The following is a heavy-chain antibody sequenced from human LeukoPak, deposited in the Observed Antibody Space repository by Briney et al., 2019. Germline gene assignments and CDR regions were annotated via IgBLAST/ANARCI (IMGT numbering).Heavy chain of an antibody. CDR1: GFTFSSHW. J-gene: IGHJ4*02. D-gene: IGHD5-18*01. V-gene: IGHV3-74*01. CDR2: INTDGSST. CDR3: ARDGYFGFDY. Sequence: GRSLRLSCAASGFTFSSHWMHWVCQAPGKGLVWGSRINTDGSSTSYADSVKGRFTISRDNAKNTLYLQMNSLRAEDTAVYFCARDGYFGFDYWGQGTLVTVSS.